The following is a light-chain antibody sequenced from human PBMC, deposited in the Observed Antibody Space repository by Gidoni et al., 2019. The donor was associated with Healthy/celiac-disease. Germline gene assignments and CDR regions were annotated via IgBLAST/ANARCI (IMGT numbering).Light chain of an antibody. Sequence: QSALTQPASVSGSPGQSIPISCTDTSSDVGSYNLVSWYQQHPGKAPKLMIYEGSKRPSGVSNRFSGSKSGNTASLTISGLQAEDEADYYCCSYAGSSTPHVVFGGGTKLTVL. CDR1: SSDVGSYNL. CDR3: CSYAGSSTPHVV. J-gene: IGLJ2*01. CDR2: EGS. V-gene: IGLV2-23*01.